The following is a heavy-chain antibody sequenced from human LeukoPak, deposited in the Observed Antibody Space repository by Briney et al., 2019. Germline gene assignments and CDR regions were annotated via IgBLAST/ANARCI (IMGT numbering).Heavy chain of an antibody. CDR2: IKQDGSEK. CDR1: GFTFSSYW. CDR3: AKDMRAARRGYYFDY. J-gene: IGHJ4*02. D-gene: IGHD6-25*01. V-gene: IGHV3-7*01. Sequence: GGSLRLSCAASGFTFSSYWMSWVRQAPGKGLEWVANIKQDGSEKYYVDSVKGRFTISRDNSKNTLYLQMNSLRAEDTAVYYCAKDMRAARRGYYFDYWGQGTLVTVSS.